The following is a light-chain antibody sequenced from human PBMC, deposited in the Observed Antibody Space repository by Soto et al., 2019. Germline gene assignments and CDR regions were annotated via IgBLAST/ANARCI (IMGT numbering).Light chain of an antibody. J-gene: IGKJ1*01. Sequence: DIQMTQSPSTLSASVGDRVTITCRASQSISSWLAWYQQKPGKAPKLLIYDASSLESGVPSRFSGSGSVTEFTLTISSLQPDDFATYYCQQYNSYSPWTFGQGTKWIS. CDR3: QQYNSYSPWT. V-gene: IGKV1-5*01. CDR2: DAS. CDR1: QSISSW.